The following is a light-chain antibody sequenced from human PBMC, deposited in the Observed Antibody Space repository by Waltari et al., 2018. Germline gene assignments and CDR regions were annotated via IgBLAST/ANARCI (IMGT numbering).Light chain of an antibody. CDR2: MGS. Sequence: DIVMTQSPLYLSVTPGEPASISCRSSQSLLHTNGYSYLDWYLQKPGQSPQLLIYMGSNRASGVPDRFSGSGSGTDCTLKISRVEAEDVGVYYCMQVLETSLFTFGPGTRVDIK. CDR3: MQVLETSLFT. J-gene: IGKJ3*01. CDR1: QSLLHTNGYSY. V-gene: IGKV2-28*01.